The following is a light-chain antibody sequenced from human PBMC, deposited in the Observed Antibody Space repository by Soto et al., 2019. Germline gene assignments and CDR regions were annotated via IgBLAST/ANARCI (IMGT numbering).Light chain of an antibody. CDR2: AAS. J-gene: IGKJ4*01. Sequence: DILLTQSPCTLSLYPGERATLSCRASQSVSSSYFAWYQQKPSQAPRLLIYAASSRATGIPDRFSGSGSGTDFTLTISRLEPEDFAVYYCQQYGSSPLTFGGGTKVDIK. CDR3: QQYGSSPLT. V-gene: IGKV3-20*01. CDR1: QSVSSSY.